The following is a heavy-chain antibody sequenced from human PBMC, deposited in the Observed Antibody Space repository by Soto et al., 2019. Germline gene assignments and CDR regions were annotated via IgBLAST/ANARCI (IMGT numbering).Heavy chain of an antibody. V-gene: IGHV3-30-3*01. CDR3: ARGLSLGQASSRSYFDY. D-gene: IGHD1-26*01. CDR2: ISYDGSNK. Sequence: QVQLVESGGGMVQPGRSLRLSCAASGFTFSSYAMHWVRQAPGKGLEWVAVISYDGSNKYYADSVKGRFTISRDNSKNTLYLQTNSLRAEDTAVYYCARGLSLGQASSRSYFDYWGQGTLVTVSS. CDR1: GFTFSSYA. J-gene: IGHJ4*02.